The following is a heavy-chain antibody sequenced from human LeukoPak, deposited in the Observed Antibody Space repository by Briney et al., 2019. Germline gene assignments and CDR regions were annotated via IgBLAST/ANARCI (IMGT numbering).Heavy chain of an antibody. CDR3: ARDQIYSGGSFWAFDI. CDR1: GGSISSYY. D-gene: IGHD2-15*01. V-gene: IGHV4-59*12. CDR2: IYYSGTT. J-gene: IGHJ3*02. Sequence: SETLSLTCTVSGGSISSYYWSWIRQPPGKGLEWIGYIYYSGTTNYNPSLKSRVTISVDASKNQFSLKLSSVTAADTAVYYCARDQIYSGGSFWAFDIWGQGTMVTVSS.